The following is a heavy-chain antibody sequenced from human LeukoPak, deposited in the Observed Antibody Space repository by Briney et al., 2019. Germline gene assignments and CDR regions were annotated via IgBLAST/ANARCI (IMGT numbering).Heavy chain of an antibody. J-gene: IGHJ4*02. V-gene: IGHV4-34*01. D-gene: IGHD2-2*02. CDR1: GGSFSGYY. CDR2: INHSGST. Sequence: SETLSLTCAVYGGSFSGYYWSWIRQPPGKGLEWIGEINHSGSTNYNPSLKSRVTISVDTSKNQFSLKLSSVTAADTAVYYCARTNTVWGQGTLVTDSS. CDR3: ARTNTV.